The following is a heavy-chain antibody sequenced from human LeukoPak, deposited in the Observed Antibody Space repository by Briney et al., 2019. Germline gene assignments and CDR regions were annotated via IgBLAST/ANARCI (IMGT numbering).Heavy chain of an antibody. CDR2: IYYSGST. D-gene: IGHD1-1*01. V-gene: IGHV4-59*01. Sequence: PSETLSLTCTVSGGSISSYYWSWIRQPPGKGPEWIGYIYYSGSTNYNPSLKSRVTISVDTSKNQFSLKLSSVTAADTAVYYCARTNWNYFNGMDVWGQGTTVTVSS. CDR1: GGSISSYY. J-gene: IGHJ6*02. CDR3: ARTNWNYFNGMDV.